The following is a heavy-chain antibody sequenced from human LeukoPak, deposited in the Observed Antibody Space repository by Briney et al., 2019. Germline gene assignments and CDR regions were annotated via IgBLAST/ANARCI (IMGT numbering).Heavy chain of an antibody. J-gene: IGHJ4*02. D-gene: IGHD2-8*02. Sequence: PSETLSLTCTVSGGSISNYYWNWIRQPPGQGLEWIGHIYYSGSTNCNPSLKSRVTISADTSKNQFSLKLSSVTAADTAVYYCARGYWFYFDYWGQGTLVTVSS. V-gene: IGHV4-59*08. CDR2: IYYSGST. CDR1: GGSISNYY. CDR3: ARGYWFYFDY.